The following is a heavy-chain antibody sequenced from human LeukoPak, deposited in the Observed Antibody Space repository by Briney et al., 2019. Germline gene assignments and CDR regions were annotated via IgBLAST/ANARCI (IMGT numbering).Heavy chain of an antibody. D-gene: IGHD6-19*01. CDR1: GFTFSSYG. CDR2: IWYDGSNK. CDR3: AKWGPRYSSGSYFDY. Sequence: GGSLRLSCAASGFTFSSYGMHWVRQAPGKGLEWVAVIWYDGSNKYYADSVKGRFTISRDNSKNTLYLQMNSLRAEDTAVYYCAKWGPRYSSGSYFDYWGQGTLVTVSS. V-gene: IGHV3-33*06. J-gene: IGHJ4*02.